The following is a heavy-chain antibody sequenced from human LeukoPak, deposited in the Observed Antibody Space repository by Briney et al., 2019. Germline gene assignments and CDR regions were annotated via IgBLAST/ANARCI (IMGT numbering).Heavy chain of an antibody. CDR1: GYTFTSYA. J-gene: IGHJ4*02. V-gene: IGHV1-69*05. CDR2: IIPIFGTA. Sequence: SVKVSCKASGYTFTSYAISWVRQAPGQGLEWMGGIIPIFGTANYAQKFQGRVTITTDESTSTAYMELSSLRSEDTAVYYCARGSTPSRGLDYWGQGTLVTVSS. CDR3: ARGSTPSRGLDY. D-gene: IGHD2-2*01.